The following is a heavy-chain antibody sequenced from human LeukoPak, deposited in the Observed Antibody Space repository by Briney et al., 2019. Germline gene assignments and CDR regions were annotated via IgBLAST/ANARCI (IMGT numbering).Heavy chain of an antibody. CDR3: ARERGGGSYYFDY. V-gene: IGHV3-23*01. Sequence: GGSLRLSCVVSGITLSNYGMSWVRQAPGKGLEWVSGISERGGSTNYADSVKGRFIISRDTSKNTVYLQMNSLRAEDTAVYYCARERGGGSYYFDYWGQGTLVTVSS. J-gene: IGHJ4*02. CDR1: GITLSNYG. D-gene: IGHD1-26*01. CDR2: ISERGGST.